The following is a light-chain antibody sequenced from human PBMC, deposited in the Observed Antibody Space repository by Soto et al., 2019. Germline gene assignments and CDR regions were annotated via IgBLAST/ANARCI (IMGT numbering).Light chain of an antibody. J-gene: IGLJ2*01. Sequence: SWAQSALGSSVKLTCTLSSGHSSYIIAWHQQQPGKAPRYLMKLEGSGSYNKGSGVPDRFSGSSSGADRYLTISNLQFEDEADYYCETWDSRNVVFGGGTKLTVL. CDR3: ETWDSRNVV. CDR1: SGHSSYI. CDR2: LEGSGSY. V-gene: IGLV4-60*02.